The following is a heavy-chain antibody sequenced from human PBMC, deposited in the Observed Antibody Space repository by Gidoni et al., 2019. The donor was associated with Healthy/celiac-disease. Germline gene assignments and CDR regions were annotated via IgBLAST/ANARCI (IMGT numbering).Heavy chain of an antibody. D-gene: IGHD3-22*01. V-gene: IGHV3-48*03. J-gene: IGHJ6*02. CDR2: ISSSGSTI. CDR3: ARDHGYYDSSIYYYYGMDV. Sequence: EVQLVESGGGLVQPGGSLRLSCAASGFTFSSYEMNWVRQAPGKGLEWVSYISSSGSTIYYADSVKGRFTISRDNAKNSLYLQMNSLRAEDTAVYYCARDHGYYDSSIYYYYGMDVWGQGTTVTVSS. CDR1: GFTFSSYE.